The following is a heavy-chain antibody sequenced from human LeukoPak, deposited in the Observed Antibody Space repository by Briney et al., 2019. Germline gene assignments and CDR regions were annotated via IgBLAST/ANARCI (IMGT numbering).Heavy chain of an antibody. CDR3: ASSSITIFGVVIKAFDI. Sequence: ASVKVSCKASGYTFTGYYMHWVRQAPGQGLEWMGWINPNSGGTNYAQKFQGRVTMTRDTSISTAYMELSRLRSDDTAVYYCASSSITIFGVVIKAFDIWGQGTMVTVSS. CDR2: INPNSGGT. CDR1: GYTFTGYY. D-gene: IGHD3-3*01. J-gene: IGHJ3*02. V-gene: IGHV1-2*02.